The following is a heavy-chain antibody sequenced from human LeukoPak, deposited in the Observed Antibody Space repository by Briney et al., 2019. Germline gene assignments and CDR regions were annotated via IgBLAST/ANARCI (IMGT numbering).Heavy chain of an antibody. CDR3: ARVGCSGGSCHLGTSDY. Sequence: SVKVSCKASGGTFSSYAISWVRQAPGQGLEWMGGIIPIFGTANYAQKFQGRVTITADKSTSTAYMELSSLRSEDTAVYYCARVGCSGGSCHLGTSDYWGQGTLVTVSS. CDR2: IIPIFGTA. D-gene: IGHD2-15*01. V-gene: IGHV1-69*06. CDR1: GGTFSSYA. J-gene: IGHJ4*02.